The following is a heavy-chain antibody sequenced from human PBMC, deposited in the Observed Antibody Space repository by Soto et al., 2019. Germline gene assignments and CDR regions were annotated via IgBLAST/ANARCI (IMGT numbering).Heavy chain of an antibody. J-gene: IGHJ4*02. V-gene: IGHV5-10-1*01. CDR1: GYTFASFW. CDR2: IDPSDSYT. Sequence: GESLKISCKGSGYTFASFWITWVRLMPGKGLEWMGRIDPSDSYTDYSPSFQGHVTISVDKSISTAYLQRSRLEPSDTAMYYCARHQSRAGPCIYWGQGTLVTVSS. D-gene: IGHD6-6*01. CDR3: ARHQSRAGPCIY.